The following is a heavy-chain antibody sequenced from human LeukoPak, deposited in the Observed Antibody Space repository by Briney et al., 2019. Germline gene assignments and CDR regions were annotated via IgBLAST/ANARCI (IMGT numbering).Heavy chain of an antibody. J-gene: IGHJ4*02. CDR2: ISYDGSNK. Sequence: GGSLRLSCAASGFTFSSYAMHWVRQAPGKGLEWVAVISYDGSNKYYADSVKGRFTISRDNSKNTLYLQMNSLRAEDTAVYYCAKDLSSIAVAGNSYFDCWGQGTLVTVSS. D-gene: IGHD6-19*01. CDR3: AKDLSSIAVAGNSYFDC. CDR1: GFTFSSYA. V-gene: IGHV3-30-3*01.